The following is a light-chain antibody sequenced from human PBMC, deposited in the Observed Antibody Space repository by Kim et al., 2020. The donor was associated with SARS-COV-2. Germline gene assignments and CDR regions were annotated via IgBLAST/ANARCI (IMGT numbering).Light chain of an antibody. V-gene: IGLV2-11*03. CDR2: DVS. J-gene: IGLJ2*01. CDR3: CSYAGSYTWI. CDR1: RRDVGDYKF. Sequence: GMAVTSSGTGTRRDVGDYKFVAWYQQHPGIAPKLIIYDVSMRPSGVHDRFSGSKSGNTASLTISGLQAEDEADYYCCSYAGSYTWIFGGGTQLTVL.